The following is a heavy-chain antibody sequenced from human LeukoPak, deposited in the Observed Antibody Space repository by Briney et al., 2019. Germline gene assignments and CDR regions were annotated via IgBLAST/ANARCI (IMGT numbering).Heavy chain of an antibody. V-gene: IGHV1-24*01. CDR1: GYTLTELS. J-gene: IGHJ4*02. Sequence: GASVTVSFTVSGYTLTELSMHWVRQAPGKGLEWMGGFDPEDGETIYAQKFQGRVTMTEDTSTDTAYMELSSLRSEDTAVYYCATDLPPDSNDFDYWGQGTLVTVSS. CDR2: FDPEDGET. CDR3: ATDLPPDSNDFDY.